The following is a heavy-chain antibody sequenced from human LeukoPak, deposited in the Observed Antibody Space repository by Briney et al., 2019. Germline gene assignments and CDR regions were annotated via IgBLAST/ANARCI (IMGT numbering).Heavy chain of an antibody. D-gene: IGHD3-22*01. CDR2: IIPIFGTA. V-gene: IGHV1-69*06. CDR1: GGTFSSYA. J-gene: IGHJ5*02. Sequence: ASVKVSCKASGGTFSSYAISWVRQAPGQGLEWMGGIIPIFGTANYAQTFQGRVTITADKSTSTAYMELSSLRSEDTAVYYCARKVPNDSSGYYYRGQFDPWGQGTLVSVSS. CDR3: ARKVPNDSSGYYYRGQFDP.